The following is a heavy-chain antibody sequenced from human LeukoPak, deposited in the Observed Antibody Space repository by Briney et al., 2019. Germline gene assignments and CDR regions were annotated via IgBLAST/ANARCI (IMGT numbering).Heavy chain of an antibody. CDR3: AKAFIPPRKLIWFGELFDY. D-gene: IGHD3-10*01. CDR1: GFTFSSYA. J-gene: IGHJ4*02. Sequence: GASLRLSCAASGFTFSSYAMSWVRQAPGKGLEWVSAISGSGGSTYYADSVKGRFTISRDNSKSTLYLQMNSLRAEDTAVYYCAKAFIPPRKLIWFGELFDYWGQGTLVTVSS. V-gene: IGHV3-23*01. CDR2: ISGSGGST.